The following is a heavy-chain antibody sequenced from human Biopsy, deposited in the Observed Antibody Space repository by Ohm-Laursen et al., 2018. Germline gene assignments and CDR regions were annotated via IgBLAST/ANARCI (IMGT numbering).Heavy chain of an antibody. J-gene: IGHJ6*02. D-gene: IGHD2/OR15-2a*01. CDR2: IYYSGTT. CDR3: ARATNSTGWPYYYFYGMDV. Sequence: GTLSLTCTVSGGSIRSYYWNWIRQPPGKGLEWIGYIYYSGTTDYSPSLKSRVTISIDTSNNQFSLRLNSVPAADTAVYYCARATNSTGWPYYYFYGMDVWGQGTTVTVSS. CDR1: GGSIRSYY. V-gene: IGHV4-59*01.